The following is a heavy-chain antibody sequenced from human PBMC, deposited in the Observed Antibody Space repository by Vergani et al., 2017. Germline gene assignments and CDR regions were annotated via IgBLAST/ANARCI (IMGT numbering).Heavy chain of an antibody. D-gene: IGHD2-2*02. CDR3: ARDREDIVVVPAAIAHHYYYYMDV. Sequence: QVQLQESGPGLVKPSETLSLTCTVSGGSISSYYWSWIRQPAGKGLEWIGRIYTNGSTNYNPSLKSRVTMSVDTSKNQFSLKLSSVTAADTAVYYCARDREDIVVVPAAIAHHYYYYMDVWGKGTTVTVSS. CDR1: GGSISSYY. CDR2: IYTNGST. V-gene: IGHV4-4*07. J-gene: IGHJ6*03.